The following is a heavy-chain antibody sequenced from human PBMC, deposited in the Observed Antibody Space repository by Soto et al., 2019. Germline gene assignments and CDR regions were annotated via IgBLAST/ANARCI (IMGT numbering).Heavy chain of an antibody. J-gene: IGHJ5*02. CDR3: AKEVLLGFGRRYSNYDWFDP. Sequence: QVQLVESGGGVVQPGRSLRLSCAASGFTFSSYGMHWVRQAPGKGLEWVAVISYDGSNKYYADSVKGRFTISRDNSKNTLYLQMNSLRAEDTAVYYCAKEVLLGFGRRYSNYDWFDPLGQGTLVTVSS. CDR1: GFTFSSYG. V-gene: IGHV3-30*18. CDR2: ISYDGSNK. D-gene: IGHD4-4*01.